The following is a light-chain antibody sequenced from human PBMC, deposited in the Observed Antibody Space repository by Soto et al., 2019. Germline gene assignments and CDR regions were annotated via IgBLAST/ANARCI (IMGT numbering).Light chain of an antibody. CDR1: QSVSNY. CDR2: DVS. CDR3: HQRTTWPT. Sequence: EIVLTQSPATLSLSPGERATLSCRASQSVSNYLAWSQQKPGQTPRLLIYDVSNRATGIPARFSGGLSGTDFTLTISILQPEVFAFYWCHQRTTWPTFGHGTKVDIK. V-gene: IGKV3-11*01. J-gene: IGKJ3*01.